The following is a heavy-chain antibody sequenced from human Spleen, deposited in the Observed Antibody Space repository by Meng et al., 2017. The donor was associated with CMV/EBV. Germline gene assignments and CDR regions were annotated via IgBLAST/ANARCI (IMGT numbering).Heavy chain of an antibody. CDR2: INPSGGST. V-gene: IGHV1-46*01. Sequence: ASVKVSCKASGYTFTGNFLHWLRQAPGQGLEWMGIINPSGGSTSYAQKFQGRVTMTRDTSTSTVYMELSSLRSEDTAVYYCARFWWPGGDAFDIWGQGTMVTVSS. J-gene: IGHJ3*02. CDR3: ARFWWPGGDAFDI. D-gene: IGHD2-15*01. CDR1: GYTFTGNF.